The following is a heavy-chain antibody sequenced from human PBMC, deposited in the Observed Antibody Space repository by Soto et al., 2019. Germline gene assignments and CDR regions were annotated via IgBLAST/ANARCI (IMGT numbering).Heavy chain of an antibody. J-gene: IGHJ4*02. CDR1: GGSISSSNW. Sequence: SETLSLTCAASGGSISSSNWWSWVRQPPGKGLEWIGEIYHSGSTNYNPSLKSRVTISVDKSKNQFSLKLSSVTAADTAVYYCASYSYGWFGELLNYWRQGTLVTVSS. CDR3: ASYSYGWFGELLNY. V-gene: IGHV4-4*02. CDR2: IYHSGST. D-gene: IGHD3-10*01.